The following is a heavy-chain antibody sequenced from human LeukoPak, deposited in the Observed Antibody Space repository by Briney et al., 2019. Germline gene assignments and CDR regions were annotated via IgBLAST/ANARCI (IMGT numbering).Heavy chain of an antibody. Sequence: SETLSLTCTVSGASITNGYYWGWIRQSPGKGLEWMGSIYHSGSTYRNPSLQSRVSMSADTSNNQFSLTLSSVTAADTAVYYCARDGGSSGYYREYFDYWGQGTLVTVSS. CDR3: ARDGGSSGYYREYFDY. D-gene: IGHD3-22*01. J-gene: IGHJ4*02. CDR2: IYHSGST. CDR1: GASITNGYY. V-gene: IGHV4-38-2*02.